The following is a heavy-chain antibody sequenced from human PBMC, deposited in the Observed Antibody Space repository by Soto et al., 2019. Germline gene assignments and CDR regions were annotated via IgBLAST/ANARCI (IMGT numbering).Heavy chain of an antibody. Sequence: QVQLVQSGAEVKKPGASVKVSCKASGYTFTSYGISWVRQAPGQGLEWMGWISAYNGNTNYAQKLQGRVTMTTDTSTSPADMELRSLGSDDTAVYYCAIGDCSSTSCYPRILSAYWGQGTLVTVSS. CDR3: AIGDCSSTSCYPRILSAY. V-gene: IGHV1-18*01. CDR2: ISAYNGNT. CDR1: GYTFTSYG. J-gene: IGHJ4*02. D-gene: IGHD2-2*01.